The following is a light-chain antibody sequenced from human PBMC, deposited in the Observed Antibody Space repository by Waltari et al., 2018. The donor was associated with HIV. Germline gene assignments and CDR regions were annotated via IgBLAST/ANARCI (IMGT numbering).Light chain of an antibody. CDR3: CSYARSGIP. Sequence: QSALTQPASVSGSFGQSITISCTGTSSDVGSYNLVSWYQYHPGKAPKLFIYEVSKRASGVFYRFSGSRSGNTSSLTVSGLQAEDEAHYYCCSYARSGIPFGGGTKLTVL. J-gene: IGLJ2*01. CDR2: EVS. CDR1: SSDVGSYNL. V-gene: IGLV2-23*02.